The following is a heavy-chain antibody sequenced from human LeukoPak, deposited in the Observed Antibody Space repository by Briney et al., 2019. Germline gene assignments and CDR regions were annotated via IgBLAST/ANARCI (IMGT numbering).Heavy chain of an antibody. CDR3: SLCGTNDTAFDF. D-gene: IGHD2-2*01. CDR1: GGSISSYY. J-gene: IGHJ3*01. CDR2: IYYSGRT. Sequence: SETLSLTCTVSGGSISSYYWSWIRQTPGKGLEWIGYIYYSGRTNYNPSLNSRVTISIDTPKKQFSLKLSSVIAADTAVYYCSLCGTNDTAFDFWGQGTMVTVSS. V-gene: IGHV4-59*08.